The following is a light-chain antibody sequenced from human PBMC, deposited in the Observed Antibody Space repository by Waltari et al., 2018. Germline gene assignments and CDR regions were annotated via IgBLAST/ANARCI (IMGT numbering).Light chain of an antibody. V-gene: IGLV3-1*01. CDR1: KLGDKY. J-gene: IGLJ2*01. CDR2: QDI. Sequence: SYELTQPPSVSVSPGQTATITCSGHKLGDKYTCWYQQKPGQSPLLVIYQDIERPSGIPERFSGSSSGNTATLTISGSQAMDEADYYCQAWDNSTVVFGGGTKLTVL. CDR3: QAWDNSTVV.